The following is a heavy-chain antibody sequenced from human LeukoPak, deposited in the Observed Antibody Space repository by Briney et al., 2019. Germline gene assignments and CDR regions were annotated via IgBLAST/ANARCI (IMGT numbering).Heavy chain of an antibody. CDR2: IIPIFGTA. CDR3: ASGRWLQYPFDY. J-gene: IGHJ4*02. V-gene: IGHV1-69*13. D-gene: IGHD5-24*01. CDR1: GGTFSSYA. Sequence: SVKVSCKASGGTFSSYAISWVRQAPGQGLEWMGGIIPIFGTANYAQKFQGRVTITADEATSTAYIELSSLRSEDTAVYYCASGRWLQYPFDYRGQGTLVTVSS.